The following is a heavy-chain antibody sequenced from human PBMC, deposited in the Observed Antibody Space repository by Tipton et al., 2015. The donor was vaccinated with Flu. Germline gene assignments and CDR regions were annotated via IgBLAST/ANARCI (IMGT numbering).Heavy chain of an antibody. D-gene: IGHD4-11*01. CDR2: INHSGST. CDR3: ARGRHTPPLGRPTVTTEVPYYYCMDV. CDR1: GGSFSGYY. J-gene: IGHJ6*03. V-gene: IGHV4-34*01. Sequence: TLSLTCAVYGGSFSGYYWSWIRQPPGKGLEWIGEINHSGSTNYNPSLKSRVTISVDTSKNQFSLKLSSVTAADTAVYYCARGRHTPPLGRPTVTTEVPYYYCMDVWGKGTTVTVSS.